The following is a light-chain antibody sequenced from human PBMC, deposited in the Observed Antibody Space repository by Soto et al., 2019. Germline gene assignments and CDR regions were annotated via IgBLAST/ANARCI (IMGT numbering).Light chain of an antibody. J-gene: IGLJ1*01. Sequence: SYELTQPPSGAVAAGQTTKITCGGDKIGSKIVHWYKQRPGQAPVAVVFDATDRPSGIPDRISASRSGDTATLTISRVDAGDEADYYCQVWASTAEFFVFGSGTKVTVL. CDR1: KIGSKI. CDR2: DAT. CDR3: QVWASTAEFFV. V-gene: IGLV3-21*02.